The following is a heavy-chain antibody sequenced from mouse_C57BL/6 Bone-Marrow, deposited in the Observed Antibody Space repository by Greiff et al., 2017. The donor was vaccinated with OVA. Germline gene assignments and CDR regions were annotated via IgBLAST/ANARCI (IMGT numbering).Heavy chain of an antibody. CDR1: GYTFTGYW. V-gene: IGHV1-9*01. Sequence: QVQLKQSGAELMKPGASVKLSCKATGYTFTGYWIEWVKQRPGHGLEWIGEILPGSGSTNYNEKFKGKATFTADTSSNTAYMQLSSLTTEDSAIYYCAVKKPIYYDYAFAYWGQGTLVTVSA. J-gene: IGHJ3*01. CDR2: ILPGSGST. CDR3: AVKKPIYYDYAFAY. D-gene: IGHD2-4*01.